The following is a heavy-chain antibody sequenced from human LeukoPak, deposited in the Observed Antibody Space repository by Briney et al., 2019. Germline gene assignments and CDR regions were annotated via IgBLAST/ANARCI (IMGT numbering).Heavy chain of an antibody. CDR1: GGAISSYY. J-gene: IGHJ4*02. D-gene: IGHD1-26*01. V-gene: IGHV4-59*01. CDR2: IYYSGST. Sequence: KPSETLSLTCTVSGGAISSYYWSWIRQPPGKGLEWIGYIYYSGSTNYNPSLKSRVTISVDTSKNQFSLKLSSVTAADTAVYYCAREDSGSYSVDYWGQGTLVTVSS. CDR3: AREDSGSYSVDY.